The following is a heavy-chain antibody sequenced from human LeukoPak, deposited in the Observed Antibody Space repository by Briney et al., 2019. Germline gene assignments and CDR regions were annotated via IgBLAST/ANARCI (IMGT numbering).Heavy chain of an antibody. CDR1: GYTFTSYG. CDR2: ISAYNGNT. D-gene: IGHD5-24*01. V-gene: IGHV1-18*01. J-gene: IGHJ4*02. CDR3: ARVDPRSMAETPFDY. Sequence: ASVKVSCKASGYTFTSYGISWVRQAPGQVLEWMGWISAYNGNTNYAQKLQGRVTMTTVTSTSTAYMELRSLRSDDTAVYYCARVDPRSMAETPFDYWGQGTLVTVSS.